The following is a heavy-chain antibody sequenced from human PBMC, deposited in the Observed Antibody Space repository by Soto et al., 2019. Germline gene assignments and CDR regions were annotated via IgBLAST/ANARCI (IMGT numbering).Heavy chain of an antibody. CDR2: IWYDGSNK. Sequence: QVQLVESGGGVVQPGRSLRLSCAASGFTFSSYGMHWVRQAPGKGLEWVAVIWYDGSNKYYADSVKGRFTISRDNSKNTLYLQMNSLRAEDTAVYYCARDPSTYWYFDLWGRGTLVTVSS. CDR1: GFTFSSYG. J-gene: IGHJ2*01. CDR3: ARDPSTYWYFDL. V-gene: IGHV3-33*01.